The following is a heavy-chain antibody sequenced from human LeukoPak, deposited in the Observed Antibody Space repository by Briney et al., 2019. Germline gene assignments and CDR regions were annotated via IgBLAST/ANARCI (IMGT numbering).Heavy chain of an antibody. J-gene: IGHJ4*02. CDR2: INTDGSST. V-gene: IGHV3-74*01. Sequence: GGSLRLSCAASGFTFSNSWMHWVRQTPGKGLVWVSRINTDGSSTSYADSVKGRFTISRDNAENTLYLQMNSLRAEDTAVYYCTRGNGGNSPFDYWGQGTLVTVSS. CDR1: GFTFSNSW. CDR3: TRGNGGNSPFDY. D-gene: IGHD4-23*01.